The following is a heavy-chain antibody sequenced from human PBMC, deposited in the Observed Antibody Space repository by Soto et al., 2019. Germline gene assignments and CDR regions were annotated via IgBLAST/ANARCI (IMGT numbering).Heavy chain of an antibody. CDR2: IIPIFGTA. D-gene: IGHD3-22*01. CDR3: ARSAVAYYDSSGYSLDV. V-gene: IGHV1-69*13. J-gene: IGHJ6*02. Sequence: SVKVSCKASGGTFSSYAISWVRQAPGQGLEWMGGIIPIFGTANYAQKFQGRVTITADESTSTAYMELSSLRSEDTAVYYCARSAVAYYDSSGYSLDVWGQGTTVPVSS. CDR1: GGTFSSYA.